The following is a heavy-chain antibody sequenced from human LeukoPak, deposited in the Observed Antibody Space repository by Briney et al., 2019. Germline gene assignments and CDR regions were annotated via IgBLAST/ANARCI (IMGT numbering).Heavy chain of an antibody. CDR1: GFAFSSSK. CDR2: ITSDAYI. J-gene: IGHJ4*02. Sequence: GGSLRLSCAASGFAFSSSKLNWFRQAPGKGLEWVSSITSDAYIYYADSLKGRFSISRDNAKNSVYLQMISLRAEDTAVYYCARADYGDYGVDYWGQGTLVTVSS. CDR3: ARADYGDYGVDY. D-gene: IGHD4-17*01. V-gene: IGHV3-21*01.